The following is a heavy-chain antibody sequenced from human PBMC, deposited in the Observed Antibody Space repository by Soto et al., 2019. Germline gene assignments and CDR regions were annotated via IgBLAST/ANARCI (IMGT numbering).Heavy chain of an antibody. D-gene: IGHD2-2*01. Sequence: QVQLVASGGGVVQPGRSLRLSCAASGFSFRSYAMHWVRQAPGKGLEWVAVMSYDGSDKDYADSLKGRFTISRDNSKNTLYLQMRSLGADATAVYYCARARLDPPALEYWGQGTLVTVSS. CDR1: GFSFRSYA. CDR3: ARARLDPPALEY. CDR2: MSYDGSDK. J-gene: IGHJ4*02. V-gene: IGHV3-30-3*01.